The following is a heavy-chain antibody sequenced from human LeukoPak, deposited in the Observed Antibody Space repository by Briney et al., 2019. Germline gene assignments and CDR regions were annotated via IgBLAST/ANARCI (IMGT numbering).Heavy chain of an antibody. Sequence: GGSLRLSCAASGFTFSSYSMNWVRQAPGKGLEWVSSISSSSSYIYYADSVKGRFTISRDNAKNSLYLQMNSLRAEDTAVYYCARDATYGSGSYPLGYWGQGTRVTVSS. J-gene: IGHJ4*02. D-gene: IGHD3-10*01. V-gene: IGHV3-21*01. CDR1: GFTFSSYS. CDR3: ARDATYGSGSYPLGY. CDR2: ISSSSSYI.